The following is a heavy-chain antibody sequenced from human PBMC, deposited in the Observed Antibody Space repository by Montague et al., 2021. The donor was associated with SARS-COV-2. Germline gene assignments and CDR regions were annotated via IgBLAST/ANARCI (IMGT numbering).Heavy chain of an antibody. CDR2: IYTSGST. V-gene: IGHV4-61*02. CDR1: GGSISSGSYY. D-gene: IGHD5-12*01. J-gene: IGHJ4*02. Sequence: TLSLTCTVSGGSISSGSYYWSWIRQPAGKGLEWIGRIYTSGSTNYHPSLKSRATISVDTSKNQSSLKLSSVTAADTAVYYCARHERQWLRLYPYYFDYWGQGTLVTVSS. CDR3: ARHERQWLRLYPYYFDY.